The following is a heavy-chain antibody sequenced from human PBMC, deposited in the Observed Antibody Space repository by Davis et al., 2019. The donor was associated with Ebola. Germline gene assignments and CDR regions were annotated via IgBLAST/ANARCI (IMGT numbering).Heavy chain of an antibody. J-gene: IGHJ4*02. CDR1: GFTFSTYA. CDR3: AKQRGVGAIDYDY. V-gene: IGHV3-23*01. Sequence: GGSLRLSCAASGFTFSTYAMGWVRQAPGKGLEWVSDISSGGGAPYYADSVKGRFTTFRDNPKITLYLQMNSLRADDTAVYYCAKQRGVGAIDYDYWGRGTVVTVSS. D-gene: IGHD1-26*01. CDR2: ISSGGGAP.